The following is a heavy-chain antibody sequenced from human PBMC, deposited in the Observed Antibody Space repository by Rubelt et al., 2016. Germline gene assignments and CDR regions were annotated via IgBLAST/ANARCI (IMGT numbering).Heavy chain of an antibody. D-gene: IGHD6-13*01. Sequence: EVQLVESGGGLVQPGGSLRLSCAASGFTFSSYSMNWVRQTPGKGLEWVSYISSSSSTKYYADSVKGRFTISRDDAKNALSLQRNSLRGEDTAVYYCARVSSLWGYSSSPFDFWGQGTLVTVSS. J-gene: IGHJ4*02. CDR3: ARVSSLWGYSSSPFDF. V-gene: IGHV3-48*04. CDR2: ISSSSSTK. CDR1: GFTFSSYS.